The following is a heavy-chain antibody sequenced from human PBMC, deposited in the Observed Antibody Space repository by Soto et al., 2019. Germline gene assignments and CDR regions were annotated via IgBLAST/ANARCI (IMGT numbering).Heavy chain of an antibody. CDR3: ARHRRGYSYGGPTYYYGMDV. CDR1: GGSISSSSYY. CDR2: IYYSGST. D-gene: IGHD5-18*01. J-gene: IGHJ6*02. V-gene: IGHV4-39*01. Sequence: QLQLQESGPGLVKPSETLSLTCTVSGGSISSSSYYWGWIRQPPGKGLEWIGSIYYSGSTYYNPSLKSRVTISVDTSKNQFSLKLSSVTAADTAVYYCARHRRGYSYGGPTYYYGMDVWGQGTTVTVSS.